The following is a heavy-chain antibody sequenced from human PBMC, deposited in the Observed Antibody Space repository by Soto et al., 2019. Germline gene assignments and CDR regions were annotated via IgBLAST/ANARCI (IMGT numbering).Heavy chain of an antibody. J-gene: IGHJ3*02. CDR2: ISAYNGNT. Sequence: ASVKVSCKASGYTFTSYGISWVRQAPGQGLEWMGWISAYNGNTNYAQKLQGRVTMTTDTSTSTAYMELRSLRSDDTSVYYCARDLYGDYSRDAFDIWGQGTMVTVSS. CDR1: GYTFTSYG. D-gene: IGHD4-17*01. CDR3: ARDLYGDYSRDAFDI. V-gene: IGHV1-18*01.